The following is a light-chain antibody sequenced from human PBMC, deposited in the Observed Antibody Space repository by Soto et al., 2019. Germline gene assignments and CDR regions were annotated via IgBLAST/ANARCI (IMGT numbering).Light chain of an antibody. CDR3: QQGYGMAWT. CDR2: ASS. J-gene: IGKJ1*01. Sequence: IQMTQSPSSLSASVGDRVTITCRASQTISTYLNWYQQKPGKAPKLLIYASSSLQSGVPSRFSGSGSGTDFTLTITSLQPEDFATYICQQGYGMAWTFGQGTKVEV. V-gene: IGKV1-39*01. CDR1: QTISTY.